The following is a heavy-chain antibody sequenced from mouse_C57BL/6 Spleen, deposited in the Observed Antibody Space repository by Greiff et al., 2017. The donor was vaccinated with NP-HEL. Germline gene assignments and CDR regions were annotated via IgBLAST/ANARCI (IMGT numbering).Heavy chain of an antibody. D-gene: IGHD1-1*01. CDR1: GFNIKDDY. CDR2: IDPENGDT. Sequence: EVQLQQSGAELVRPGASVKLSCTASGFNIKDDYMHWVKQRPEQGLEWIGWIDPENGDTEYASKFQGKATITADTSSNTAYLQLSSLTSEDTAVYYCLITTVVATNFDYWGQGTTLTVSS. V-gene: IGHV14-4*01. J-gene: IGHJ2*01. CDR3: LITTVVATNFDY.